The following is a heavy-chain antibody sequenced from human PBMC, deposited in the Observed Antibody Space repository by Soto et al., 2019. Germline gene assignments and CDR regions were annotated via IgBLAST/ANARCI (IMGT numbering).Heavy chain of an antibody. V-gene: IGHV3-30-3*01. CDR3: ARESSSTVTTGGGGSAKDY. J-gene: IGHJ4*02. D-gene: IGHD4-17*01. CDR2: ISYDGTNR. CDR1: GLTFSNYA. Sequence: QVLLVESGGGVVQPGRSLRLSCAASGLTFSNYAMHWVHQAPGKGLEWVAFISYDGTNRCYPDSVKGRFTISRDNSKNTLYLQMNSLKTEDTAVYYCARESSSTVTTGGGGSAKDYWGQGTLVTVSS.